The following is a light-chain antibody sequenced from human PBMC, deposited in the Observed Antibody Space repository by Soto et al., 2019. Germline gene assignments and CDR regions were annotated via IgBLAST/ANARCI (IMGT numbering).Light chain of an antibody. CDR3: QQYGTSEII. CDR2: GAS. Sequence: EMVVTQSPDTLSLSPGERVTLFCRASQSVSDNYLAWYQQKPGQAPRLLIYGASNRATGIPDRFTGAGSGTEFTLTISSLQSEDFAVFYCQQYGTSEIIFGQGTRLEI. J-gene: IGKJ5*01. V-gene: IGKV3-20*01. CDR1: QSVSDNY.